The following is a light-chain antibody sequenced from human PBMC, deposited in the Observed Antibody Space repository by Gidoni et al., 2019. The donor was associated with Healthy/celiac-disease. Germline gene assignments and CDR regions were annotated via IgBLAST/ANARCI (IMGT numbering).Light chain of an antibody. V-gene: IGKV1-39*01. CDR2: AAS. CDR3: QQSYSTSIT. CDR1: QSISSY. J-gene: IGKJ5*01. Sequence: EIQMTQSPSSLSASVGDRVTITCRASQSISSYLNWYQQKPGKAPKLLIYAASSLQSGVPSRFSGSGSGTDFTLTISSLQPEDFATYYCQQSYSTSITFGQGTRLEIK.